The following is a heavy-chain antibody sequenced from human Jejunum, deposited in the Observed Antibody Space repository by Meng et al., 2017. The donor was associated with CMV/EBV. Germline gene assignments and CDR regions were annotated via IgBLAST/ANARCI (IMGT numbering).Heavy chain of an antibody. J-gene: IGHJ5*02. CDR1: GDSLSSHD. CDR2: IYYNGDT. V-gene: IGHV4-59*11. D-gene: IGHD3-3*01. Sequence: GDSLSSHDWSWIRQPPGKGIEWIGYIYYNGDTNYNPSLKSRATISVDTSKNQFSLRLNSVTAADTAVYYCARDLDPYDFWAWFDPWGLGTLVTVSS. CDR3: ARDLDPYDFWAWFDP.